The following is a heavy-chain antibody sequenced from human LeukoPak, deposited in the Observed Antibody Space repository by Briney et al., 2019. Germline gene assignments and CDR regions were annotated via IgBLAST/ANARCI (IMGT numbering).Heavy chain of an antibody. D-gene: IGHD6-13*01. Sequence: PGGSLRLSCATSGFTFSKYEMNWVRQTPGKGLEWVSYISDNGRTSYYADSVKGRFTISRDNAKNSLYLQMNSLRVEDTSVYYCARARIAAPLLDYWGQGTLVTVSS. J-gene: IGHJ4*02. CDR3: ARARIAAPLLDY. V-gene: IGHV3-48*03. CDR2: ISDNGRTS. CDR1: GFTFSKYE.